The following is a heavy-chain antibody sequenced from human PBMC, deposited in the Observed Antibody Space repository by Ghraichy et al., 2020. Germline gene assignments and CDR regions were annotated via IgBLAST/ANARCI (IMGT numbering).Heavy chain of an antibody. CDR2: INHTGST. CDR3: ARGRQNDY. V-gene: IGHV4-34*01. J-gene: IGHJ4*02. CDR1: GGPFSGYY. Sequence: SETLSLTCAVYGGPFSGYYWTWIRQPPGKGLEWIGEINHTGSTSYNPSLKSRVTISVDTSKNQFSLNLSSVTAADTAVYYCARGRQNDYWGQGTLVTVSS.